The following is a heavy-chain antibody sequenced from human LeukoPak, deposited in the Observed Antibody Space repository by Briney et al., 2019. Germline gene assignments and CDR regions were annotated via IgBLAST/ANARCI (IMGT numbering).Heavy chain of an antibody. J-gene: IGHJ4*02. CDR3: AARHSYGSGWFYFDF. D-gene: IGHD6-19*01. Sequence: PGGSLRLSCAASGFTFDDYAMHWVRQAPGKGLEWVSGITWNSDYKVYADSVKGRFTISRDNAKNSLYLQMNRLRDEDTALYYCAARHSYGSGWFYFDFWGQGTLVTVS. V-gene: IGHV3-9*01. CDR2: ITWNSDYK. CDR1: GFTFDDYA.